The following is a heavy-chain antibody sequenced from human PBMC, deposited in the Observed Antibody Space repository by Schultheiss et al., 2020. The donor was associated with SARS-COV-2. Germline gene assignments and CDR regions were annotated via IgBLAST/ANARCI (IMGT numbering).Heavy chain of an antibody. CDR2: IYYSGST. CDR3: AREKVEAVALYYYYYGMDV. CDR1: GYSISSGYY. D-gene: IGHD6-19*01. V-gene: IGHV4-38-2*02. Sequence: SETLSLTCTVSGYSISSGYYWGWIRQPPGKGLEWIGSIYYSGSTYYNPSLKSRVTISVDTSKNQFSLKLSSVTAADTAVYYCAREKVEAVALYYYYYGMDVWGQGTTVTVSS. J-gene: IGHJ6*02.